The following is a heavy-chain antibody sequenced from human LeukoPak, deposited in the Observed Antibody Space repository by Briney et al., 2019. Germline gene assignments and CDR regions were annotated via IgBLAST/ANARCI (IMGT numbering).Heavy chain of an antibody. D-gene: IGHD3-10*01. Sequence: TSETLSLTCAVYGGSFSGYYWSWIRQPPGKGLEWIGEINHSGSTNYNPSLKSRVTISVDTSKNQFSLKLSSVTAANTAVYYCASSMVRGYFDYWGQGTLVTVSS. CDR1: GGSFSGYY. V-gene: IGHV4-34*01. CDR3: ASSMVRGYFDY. J-gene: IGHJ4*02. CDR2: INHSGST.